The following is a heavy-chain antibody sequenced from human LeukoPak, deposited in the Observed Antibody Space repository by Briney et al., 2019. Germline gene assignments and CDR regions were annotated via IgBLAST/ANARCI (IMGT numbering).Heavy chain of an antibody. J-gene: IGHJ6*03. CDR3: ARGTNWDYYYYYMDV. CDR1: GFTFSSYA. Sequence: PGGSLRLSCAASGFTFSSYAMSWVRQAPGKGLEWVSAISGSGGSTYYADSVKGRFTISRDNSKNTLYLQMNSLRAEDTAVYYCARGTNWDYYYYYMDVWGKGTTVTISS. D-gene: IGHD7-27*01. CDR2: ISGSGGST. V-gene: IGHV3-23*01.